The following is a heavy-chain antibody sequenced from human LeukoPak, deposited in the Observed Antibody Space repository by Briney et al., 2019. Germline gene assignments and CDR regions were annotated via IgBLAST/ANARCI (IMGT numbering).Heavy chain of an antibody. V-gene: IGHV1-2*06. D-gene: IGHD3-3*01. CDR1: GYTFTGYY. Sequence: ASVKVSCKASGYTFTGYYMHWVRQAPGQGLEWMGRINPNSGGTNCAQKFQGRVTMTRDTSISTAYMELSRLRSDDTAVYYCARVEATIFGVDRDDYWGQGTLVTVSS. J-gene: IGHJ4*02. CDR3: ARVEATIFGVDRDDY. CDR2: INPNSGGT.